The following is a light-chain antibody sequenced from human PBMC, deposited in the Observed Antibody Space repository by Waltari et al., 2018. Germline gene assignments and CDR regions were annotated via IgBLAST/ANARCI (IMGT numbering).Light chain of an antibody. V-gene: IGLV2-23*01. CDR1: SSDVGRYNL. CDR3: CSYAGSSSWV. Sequence: QSALPQPASVSGSPGPSITISCTGPSSDVGRYNLVSWYQQHPGKAPKLMIYEGSKRPSGVSNRFSGSKSCNTASLTIAGLQAEDEADYYCCSYAGSSSWVFGGGTKLTVL. CDR2: EGS. J-gene: IGLJ3*02.